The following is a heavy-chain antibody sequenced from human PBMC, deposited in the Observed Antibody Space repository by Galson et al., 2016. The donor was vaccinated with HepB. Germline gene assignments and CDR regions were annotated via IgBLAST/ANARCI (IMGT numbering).Heavy chain of an antibody. D-gene: IGHD5-24*01. CDR3: AKDPGRDGGMDV. J-gene: IGHJ6*02. Sequence: SLRLSCAVSGFTFEKYGVHWVRQAPGKGLDWVAVVWFDKTTKYYADSVKGRFTISRDNSKNTVYLHMNGLRAEDTAVYYCAKDPGRDGGMDVWGQGTTVTVFS. V-gene: IGHV3-33*06. CDR1: GFTFEKYG. CDR2: VWFDKTTK.